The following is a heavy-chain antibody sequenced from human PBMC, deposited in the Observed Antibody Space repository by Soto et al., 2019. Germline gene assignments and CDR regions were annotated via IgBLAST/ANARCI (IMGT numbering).Heavy chain of an antibody. Sequence: GGSLRLSCAASGFTFSSYGMHWVRQTPGKGLEWVAVISYDGSNKYYADSVKGRFTISRDNSKNTLYLQMNSLRAEDTAVYYWGKDFGTVAGPATDYYYYYGMDVWGQGTTVTVSS. CDR3: GKDFGTVAGPATDYYYYYGMDV. V-gene: IGHV3-30*18. CDR2: ISYDGSNK. J-gene: IGHJ6*02. D-gene: IGHD1-7*01. CDR1: GFTFSSYG.